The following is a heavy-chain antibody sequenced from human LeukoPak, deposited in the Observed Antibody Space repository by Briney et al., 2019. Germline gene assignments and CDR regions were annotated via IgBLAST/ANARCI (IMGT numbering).Heavy chain of an antibody. Sequence: SETLSLTCTVSGGSISSYYWSWIRQPARKGLEWIGRIYTSGSTNYNPSLKSRVTISVDTSKNQFSLKLSSVTAADTAVYYCARGSVVPTRPADWFDPWGQGTLVTVSS. D-gene: IGHD2-15*01. V-gene: IGHV4-4*07. CDR1: GGSISSYY. CDR2: IYTSGST. J-gene: IGHJ5*02. CDR3: ARGSVVPTRPADWFDP.